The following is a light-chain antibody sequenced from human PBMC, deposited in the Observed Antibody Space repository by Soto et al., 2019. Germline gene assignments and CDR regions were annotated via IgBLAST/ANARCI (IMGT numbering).Light chain of an antibody. CDR3: QTYNSYSRT. J-gene: IGKJ1*01. Sequence: DIQMTDSESSLSASVGDTVSITCRASQTFSSYLNWYQQKPGKAPKILIYKESTLKSGVPSRLSGSGSGTELTLTISSLQPDDSATYYCQTYNSYSRTCGQGTKVDIK. CDR2: KES. V-gene: IGKV1-5*03. CDR1: QTFSSY.